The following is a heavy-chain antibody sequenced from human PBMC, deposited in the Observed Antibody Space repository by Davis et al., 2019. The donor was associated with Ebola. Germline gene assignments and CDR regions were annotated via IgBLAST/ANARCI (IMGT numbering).Heavy chain of an antibody. D-gene: IGHD1-26*01. V-gene: IGHV3-23*01. Sequence: PGGSLRLSCAASGFTFSSYAMSWVRQAPGKGLEWVSAISGSGGSTYYSDSVKGRFTISRDNSKNTLYLQMNTPRAEDTAVYYCAKDWELGSFDYWGQGTLVTVSS. CDR3: AKDWELGSFDY. CDR1: GFTFSSYA. J-gene: IGHJ4*02. CDR2: ISGSGGST.